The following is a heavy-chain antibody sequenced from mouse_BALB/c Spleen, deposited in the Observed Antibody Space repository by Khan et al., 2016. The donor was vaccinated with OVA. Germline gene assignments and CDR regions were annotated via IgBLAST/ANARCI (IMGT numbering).Heavy chain of an antibody. CDR2: IWGDGNK. V-gene: IGHV2-3*01. J-gene: IGHJ4*01. CDR3: VKQNHGTLYAVDY. CDR1: GFSLTSYG. D-gene: IGHD2-1*01. Sequence: VQLKESGPGLVAPSQSLSITCTVSGFSLTSYGVSWVRQPPGKSLEWLGVIWGDGNKNYYSALISSLCISKYDPKSTVLLLLNSLQTDDTATYYCVKQNHGTLYAVDYWGQGTSVTVSS.